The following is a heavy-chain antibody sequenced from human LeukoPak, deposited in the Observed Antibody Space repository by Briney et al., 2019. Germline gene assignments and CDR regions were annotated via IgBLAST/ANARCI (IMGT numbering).Heavy chain of an antibody. J-gene: IGHJ6*03. CDR1: GGSIGSSNYY. CDR2: IYYSGST. CDR3: ARDQMVGIAAAGPYYYYMDV. V-gene: IGHV4-39*07. Sequence: SETLSLTCTVSGGSIGSSNYYRDWIRQPPGEGLEWIGTIYYSGSTYYNPSLKSRVTVSMDTSKNQFSLKLSSVTAADTAVYYCARDQMVGIAAAGPYYYYMDVWGKGTTVTVSS. D-gene: IGHD6-13*01.